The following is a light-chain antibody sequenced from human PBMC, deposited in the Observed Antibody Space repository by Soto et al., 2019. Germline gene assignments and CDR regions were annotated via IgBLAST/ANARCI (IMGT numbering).Light chain of an antibody. Sequence: EIVLTQSPATLSLSPGEGATLSCRASQSVSFYLAWYQQKPGQAPSLLIYDASNRATGIPPRCSGSGSGTDFTLTITSLEPEDFAVYYWQQRSSWPRPVGPGTKVDIK. CDR3: QQRSSWPRP. V-gene: IGKV3-11*01. CDR1: QSVSFY. J-gene: IGKJ3*01. CDR2: DAS.